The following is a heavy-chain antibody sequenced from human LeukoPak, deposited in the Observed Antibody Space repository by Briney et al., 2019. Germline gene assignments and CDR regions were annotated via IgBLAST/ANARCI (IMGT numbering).Heavy chain of an antibody. CDR1: GSTFSNAW. Sequence: PGGSLRLPCAASGSTFSNAWMSWVRQAQGKGLEWFGRFKSKTVGGTTDYHAPVECRFPKSRPESKSTLYRQTKSLKTEHSSVYYHTTGASGYDQPHYYYYYYIDVWGKGTTVTDSS. J-gene: IGHJ6*03. V-gene: IGHV3-15*01. CDR2: FKSKTVGGTT. CDR3: TTGASGYDQPHYYYYYYIDV. D-gene: IGHD5-12*01.